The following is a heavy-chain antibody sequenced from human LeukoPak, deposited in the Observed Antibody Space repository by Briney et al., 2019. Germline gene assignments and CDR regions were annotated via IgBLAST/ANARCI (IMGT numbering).Heavy chain of an antibody. CDR1: GFVFSSYG. CDR3: SKESNYVSSGYFN. CDR2: IRFDGTTQ. V-gene: IGHV3-30*02. D-gene: IGHD3-22*01. J-gene: IGHJ4*02. Sequence: PGGSLRLSCAASGFVFSSYGIHWVRQAPGKGLEWVSFIRFDGTTQYYADSVKGRFTISRDNSKFTVHLLMTSLRPEDTAVYYCSKESNYVSSGYFNWGQGTLVTVSS.